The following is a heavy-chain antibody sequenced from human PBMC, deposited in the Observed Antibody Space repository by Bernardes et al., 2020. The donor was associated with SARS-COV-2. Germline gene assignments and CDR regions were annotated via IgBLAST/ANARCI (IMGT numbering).Heavy chain of an antibody. Sequence: GGSLRLSCAASGFTFSSYGMHWVRQAPGKGLEWVAVIWDDGSNKYYADSVKGRFNISRDNSKNTLYLQMNSRRAEDTAVYYCARDFAIEAATNWFDPWGQGTLVTVSS. CDR1: GFTFSSYG. CDR3: ARDFAIEAATNWFDP. D-gene: IGHD1-26*01. J-gene: IGHJ5*02. CDR2: IWDDGSNK. V-gene: IGHV3-33*01.